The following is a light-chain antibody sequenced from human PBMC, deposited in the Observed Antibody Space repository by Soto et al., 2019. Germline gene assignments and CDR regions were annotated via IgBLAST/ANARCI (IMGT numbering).Light chain of an antibody. CDR1: QSISSW. V-gene: IGKV1-5*01. J-gene: IGKJ1*01. CDR3: QQYNSYSPWT. CDR2: DAS. Sequence: DIQMTQSPSTLPASVGDRVTITCRASQSISSWLAWYQQKPGKAPKLLIYDASSLESGVPSRFSGSGSGTEFTLTISSLQPDDFATYYCQQYNSYSPWTFGQGTKVEIK.